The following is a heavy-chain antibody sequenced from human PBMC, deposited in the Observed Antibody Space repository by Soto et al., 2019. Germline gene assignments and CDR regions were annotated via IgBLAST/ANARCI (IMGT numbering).Heavy chain of an antibody. CDR3: ARSDTIFGVAHYYYGMDV. CDR2: IYPGDSDT. CDR1: GYSFTSYW. V-gene: IGHV5-51*01. D-gene: IGHD3-3*01. J-gene: IGHJ6*02. Sequence: PGESLKISCKGSGYSFTSYWIGWVRQMPGKGLEWMGIIYPGDSDTRYSPSFQSQVTISADKSISTAYLQWSSLKASDTAMYYCARSDTIFGVAHYYYGMDVWGQGTTVTVYS.